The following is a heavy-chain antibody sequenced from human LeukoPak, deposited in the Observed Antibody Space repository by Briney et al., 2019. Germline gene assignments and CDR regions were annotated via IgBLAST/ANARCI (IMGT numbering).Heavy chain of an antibody. CDR3: ARGRFELPF. Sequence: SETPSLTCTISNGSISNYYWSWIRQPPGKGLESIGYIYYSGGTNYNPSFKSRVTISIDTSRNQFSLSLNSVTAADTAVYYCARGRFELPFWGQGTLVTVSS. D-gene: IGHD2-15*01. J-gene: IGHJ4*02. CDR1: NGSISNYY. CDR2: IYYSGGT. V-gene: IGHV4-59*01.